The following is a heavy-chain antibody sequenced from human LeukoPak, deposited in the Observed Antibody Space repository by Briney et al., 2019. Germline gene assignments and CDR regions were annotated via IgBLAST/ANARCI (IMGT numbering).Heavy chain of an antibody. J-gene: IGHJ4*02. V-gene: IGHV4-4*02. CDR3: ARGNSSGWYGGCDY. Sequence: SGTLSLTCAVSGGSLSSSKWWSGVRQPPGKGLEWIGEIVLAPTTTSTNYNPSLKSRVTISVDTSKNQFSLNLNSVSAADTALYYCARGNSSGWYGGCDYWGQGILVTVSS. D-gene: IGHD6-19*01. CDR1: GGSLSSSKW. CDR2: IVLAPTTTST.